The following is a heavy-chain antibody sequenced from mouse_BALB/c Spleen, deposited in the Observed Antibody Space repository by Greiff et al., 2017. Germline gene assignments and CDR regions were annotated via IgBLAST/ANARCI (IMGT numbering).Heavy chain of an antibody. J-gene: IGHJ4*01. V-gene: IGHV5-6-4*01. CDR3: TRDYYGSSYVRAMDY. D-gene: IGHD1-1*01. CDR1: GFTFSSYT. CDR2: ISSGGSYT. Sequence: EVKLVESGGGLVKPGGSLKLSCAASGFTFSSYTMSWVRQTPGKRLEWVGTISSGGSYTYYPDSVKGRFTISRDKANNTLYLQMSSLKSEDTAMYYCTRDYYGSSYVRAMDYWGQGTSVTVSS.